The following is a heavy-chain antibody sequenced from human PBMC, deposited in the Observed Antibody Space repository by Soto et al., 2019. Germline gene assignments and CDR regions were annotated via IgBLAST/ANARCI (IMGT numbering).Heavy chain of an antibody. J-gene: IGHJ4*02. Sequence: QVQLQESGPGLVKPSETVSLTCIVSGGSISSDYWSWIRLPPGKGLEWIGCIHYSGSTYYNPSLKSRVTMSVDTSKNQFSLKLSSVSAADTAVYYCARAFSEMGASTFDYWGQGTLVTVSS. CDR1: GGSISSDY. CDR2: IHYSGST. D-gene: IGHD1-26*01. CDR3: ARAFSEMGASTFDY. V-gene: IGHV4-59*12.